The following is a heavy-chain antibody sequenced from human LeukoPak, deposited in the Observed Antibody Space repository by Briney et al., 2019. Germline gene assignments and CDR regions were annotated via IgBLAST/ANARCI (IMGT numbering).Heavy chain of an antibody. CDR1: GYTFTSYY. Sequence: ASVKVSCKASGYTFTSYYMHWVRQAPGQGLEGVGIINPSGGSTSYAQKFQGRVTMTRDTSTNTVYMELSSLRSEDTAVYYCARDWDTVTTLSIFDYWGQGTLVTVSS. CDR2: INPSGGST. V-gene: IGHV1-46*01. D-gene: IGHD4-17*01. CDR3: ARDWDTVTTLSIFDY. J-gene: IGHJ4*02.